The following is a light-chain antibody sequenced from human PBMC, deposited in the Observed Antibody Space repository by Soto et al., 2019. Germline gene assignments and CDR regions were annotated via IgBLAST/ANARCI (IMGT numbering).Light chain of an antibody. V-gene: IGKV3-11*01. CDR1: QSVSSY. J-gene: IGKJ1*01. Sequence: EIGLKHSPATLTLSPGERATLSCRASQSVSSYLAWYQQKPGQAPRLLIYDASNRATGIPARFSGSGSGTDFTLTISSLEPEDFAVYYCQQRSNWPKTLGQGTKVDI. CDR2: DAS. CDR3: QQRSNWPKT.